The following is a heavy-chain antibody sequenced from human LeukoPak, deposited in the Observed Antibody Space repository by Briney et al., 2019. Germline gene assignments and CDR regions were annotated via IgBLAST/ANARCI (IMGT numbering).Heavy chain of an antibody. D-gene: IGHD2-21*02. CDR3: ARVLTPPPYCGGDCYSTDDY. J-gene: IGHJ4*02. CDR1: GYTFTGYY. V-gene: IGHV1-2*02. Sequence: ASVTVSCKASGYTFTGYYMHWVRQAPGQGLEWMGWINPNSGGTNYAQKFQGRVTMTRDTSISTAYMELSRLRSDDTAVYYCARVLTPPPYCGGDCYSTDDYWGQGTLVTVSS. CDR2: INPNSGGT.